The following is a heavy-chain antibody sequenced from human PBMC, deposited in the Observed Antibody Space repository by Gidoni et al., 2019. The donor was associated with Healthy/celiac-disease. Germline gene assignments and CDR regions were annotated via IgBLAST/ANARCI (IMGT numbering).Heavy chain of an antibody. D-gene: IGHD3-22*01. CDR3: ARGGTYYYDSSGRRGGTFDY. CDR2: INWNGGST. CDR1: GFTFDDCS. J-gene: IGHJ4*02. Sequence: EVQLVESGGGVVRPGGSLRLSCAASGFTFDDCSMSWVRQAPGKGLEWVSGINWNGGSTGYADSVKGRFTISRDNAKNSLYLQMNSLRAEDTALYHCARGGTYYYDSSGRRGGTFDYWGQGTLVTVSS. V-gene: IGHV3-20*01.